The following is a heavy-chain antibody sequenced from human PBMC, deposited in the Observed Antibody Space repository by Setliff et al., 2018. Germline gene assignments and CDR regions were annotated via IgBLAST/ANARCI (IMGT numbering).Heavy chain of an antibody. CDR1: GGSISSYY. Sequence: SETLSLTCTVSGGSISSYYWSWIRQPPGKGLEWIGYMYYSGSTNYNPSFKSRVTISVDTSKNQFSLKLSSVTAADTAVYYCARAPPSSGWTPRGYYYYYMDIWGKGTTVTVSS. V-gene: IGHV4-59*01. J-gene: IGHJ6*03. CDR2: MYYSGST. D-gene: IGHD6-19*01. CDR3: ARAPPSSGWTPRGYYYYYMDI.